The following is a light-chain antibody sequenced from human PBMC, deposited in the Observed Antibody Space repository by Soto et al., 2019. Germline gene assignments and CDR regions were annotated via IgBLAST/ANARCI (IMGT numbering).Light chain of an antibody. CDR1: QSIYSN. CDR2: RAS. V-gene: IGKV3-15*01. J-gene: IGKJ1*01. Sequence: EIVMTQSPATLSVSPGERATLSCRASQSIYSNLAWYQQRPGQPPRLLIYRASTRATDIPARLSGSGSGTEFTLTISSLQSEDFAVYYCQQYHNLWTFGQGTKVDIK. CDR3: QQYHNLWT.